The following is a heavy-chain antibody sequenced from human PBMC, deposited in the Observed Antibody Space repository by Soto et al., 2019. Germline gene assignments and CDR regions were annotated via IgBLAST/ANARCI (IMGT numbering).Heavy chain of an antibody. CDR3: ARRRYSSGCSDY. CDR1: GGSFSGYY. J-gene: IGHJ4*02. CDR2: INHSGST. V-gene: IGHV4-34*01. Sequence: SETLSLTCAVYGGSFSGYYWSWIRQPPGKGLEWIGEINHSGSTNYNPSLKSRVTISVDTSKNQFSLKLSSVTAADTAVYYCARRRYSSGCSDYWGQGTLVTVYS. D-gene: IGHD6-19*01.